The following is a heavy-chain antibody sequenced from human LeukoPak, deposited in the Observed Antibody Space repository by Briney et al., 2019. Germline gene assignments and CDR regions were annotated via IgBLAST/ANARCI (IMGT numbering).Heavy chain of an antibody. V-gene: IGHV4-59*08. CDR3: ARRGGTTPHFDY. CDR1: GGSISSYY. CDR2: IYYSGST. Sequence: PSETLSLTCTVSGGSISSYYWSWIRQPPGKGLEWIWYIYYSGSTTYNPSLKSRVTISVDTSKNQFSLKLSSVTAADTAVYYCARRGGTTPHFDYWGKGTLVTASS. J-gene: IGHJ4*02. D-gene: IGHD1-7*01.